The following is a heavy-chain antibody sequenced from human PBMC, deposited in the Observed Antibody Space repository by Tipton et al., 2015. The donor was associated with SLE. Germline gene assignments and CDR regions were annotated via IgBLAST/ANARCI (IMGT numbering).Heavy chain of an antibody. CDR1: GFTFSSYS. CDR2: ISSSSSYI. J-gene: IGHJ4*02. Sequence: GSLRLSCAASGFTFSSYSMNWVRQAPGKGLEWVSSISSSSSYIYYADSVKGRFTISRDNSKNSLFLQMNSLRPEDTALYYCAKDDHVEFASSTSYCDTWGQGTLVTVSS. V-gene: IGHV3-21*04. D-gene: IGHD2-15*01. CDR3: AKDDHVEFASSTSYCDT.